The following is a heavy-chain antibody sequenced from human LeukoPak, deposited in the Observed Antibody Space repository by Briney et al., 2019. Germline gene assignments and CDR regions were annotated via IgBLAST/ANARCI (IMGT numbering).Heavy chain of an antibody. CDR3: ATDLQSGQTTVTTMDYGMDV. J-gene: IGHJ6*04. CDR2: SDPEVGET. V-gene: IGHV1-24*01. D-gene: IGHD4-17*01. Sequence: ASVMVSCKVSGYTLTELSMHWVRQAPGKGLEWMVGSDPEVGETIYAQKFQGRVTMPEDTSTDRAYMALGSLRYEDTAVYYCATDLQSGQTTVTTMDYGMDVWGKGTTVTVSS. CDR1: GYTLTELS.